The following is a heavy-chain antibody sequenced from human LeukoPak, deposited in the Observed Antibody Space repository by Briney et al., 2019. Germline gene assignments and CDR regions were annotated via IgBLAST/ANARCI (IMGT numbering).Heavy chain of an antibody. CDR2: IYTSGST. J-gene: IGHJ6*03. CDR3: ARLNITMVRGVKIYYYYYMDV. D-gene: IGHD3-10*01. Sequence: PSETLSLTCTVSGGSISSYYWSWIRQPAGKGLEWIGRIYTSGSTNYNPSPKSRVTMSVDTSKNQFSLKLSSVTAADTAVYYCARLNITMVRGVKIYYYYYMDVWGKGTTVTVSS. CDR1: GGSISSYY. V-gene: IGHV4-4*07.